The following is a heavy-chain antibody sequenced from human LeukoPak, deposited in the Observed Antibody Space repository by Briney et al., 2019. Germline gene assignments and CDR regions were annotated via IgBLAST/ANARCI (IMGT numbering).Heavy chain of an antibody. J-gene: IGHJ4*02. Sequence: SETLSLTCTVSGYSISSGYYWGWIRQPPGKGLEWIGSIYHSGSTYYNPSLKSRVTISVDTSKNQFSLKLSSVTAADTAAYYCARDLEAYDYVWGSYPGDYWGQGTLVTVSS. CDR2: IYHSGST. D-gene: IGHD3-16*02. CDR1: GYSISSGYY. CDR3: ARDLEAYDYVWGSYPGDY. V-gene: IGHV4-38-2*02.